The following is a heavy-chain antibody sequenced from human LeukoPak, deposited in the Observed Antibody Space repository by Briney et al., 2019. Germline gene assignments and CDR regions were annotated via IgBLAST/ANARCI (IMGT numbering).Heavy chain of an antibody. CDR2: IYYSGST. D-gene: IGHD3-9*01. CDR3: ARQAQELRYFDWFPNAFDI. Sequence: SETLSLTCAVSGYSISSGYYWGWIRPPPGKGLEWIGMIYYSGSTYYNPSLKTRVTISIDTSKNQFSLTLSSVAAADTAVYYCARQAQELRYFDWFPNAFDIWGQGTMVTVSS. CDR1: GYSISSGYY. V-gene: IGHV4-38-2*01. J-gene: IGHJ3*02.